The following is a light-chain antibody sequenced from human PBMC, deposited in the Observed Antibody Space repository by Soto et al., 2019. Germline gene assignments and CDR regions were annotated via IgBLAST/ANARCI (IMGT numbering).Light chain of an antibody. V-gene: IGKV4-1*01. CDR2: WAS. Sequence: DIMMTQSPDSLPVSLGERATINCKSSQSVLFTSNNKNYLSWYQQKPGQPPKLLIYWASTRESGVPDRFSGSGSGTESTLSIGSLQAEDVAVYYCQQYYDTPYTFGQGTKLEIK. CDR1: QSVLFTSNNKNY. CDR3: QQYYDTPYT. J-gene: IGKJ2*01.